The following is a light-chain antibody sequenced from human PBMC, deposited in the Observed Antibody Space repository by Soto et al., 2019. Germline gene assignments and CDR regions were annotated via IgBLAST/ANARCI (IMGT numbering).Light chain of an antibody. V-gene: IGKV1-5*01. Sequence: DIQRTQSPSTLSASVGDRVTITCRASQTIFRWLAWYQQRPGKAPNLLISDASDLQSGVPSRFSGSGSGAEFTLTIGRLQPDDFATYYCQQYISYPWTFGQGTKV. J-gene: IGKJ1*01. CDR1: QTIFRW. CDR3: QQYISYPWT. CDR2: DAS.